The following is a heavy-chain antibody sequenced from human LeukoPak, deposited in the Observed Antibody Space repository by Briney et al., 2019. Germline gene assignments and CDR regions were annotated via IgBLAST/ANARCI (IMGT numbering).Heavy chain of an antibody. J-gene: IGHJ4*02. Sequence: GGSLRLSCAASGFTFSSYAMSWVRQAPGKGLEWVSAISGSGGSTYYADSVKGRFTISRDNSKNTLYLEMNSLRAEDTAVYYCAKSEGSSSWFLFDYWGQGTLVTVSS. V-gene: IGHV3-23*01. CDR2: ISGSGGST. CDR3: AKSEGSSSWFLFDY. CDR1: GFTFSSYA. D-gene: IGHD6-13*01.